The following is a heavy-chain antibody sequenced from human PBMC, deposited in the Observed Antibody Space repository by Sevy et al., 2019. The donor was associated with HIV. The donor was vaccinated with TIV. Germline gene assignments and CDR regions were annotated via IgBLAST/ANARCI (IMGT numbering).Heavy chain of an antibody. Sequence: GGSLRLSCTGSGFTFGDYAMSWFRQAPGMGLEWVGFIRSKDNGGATEYAASVKGRFTISRDDSKSSADLQMNSLKTEDTAVYYCTRGYYYDSSGYSDYWGQGTLVTVSS. CDR1: GFTFGDYA. D-gene: IGHD3-22*01. J-gene: IGHJ4*02. V-gene: IGHV3-49*03. CDR2: IRSKDNGGAT. CDR3: TRGYYYDSSGYSDY.